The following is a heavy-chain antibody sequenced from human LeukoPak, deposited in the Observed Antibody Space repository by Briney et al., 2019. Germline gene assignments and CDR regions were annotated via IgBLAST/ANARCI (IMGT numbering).Heavy chain of an antibody. J-gene: IGHJ4*02. Sequence: PGGSLRLSCAASGFTFRDYSMNWVRQAPGKGLEWVSYISTSGNYIYYADSVKGRFTISRDNAKNSLYLQMHSLRAEDTAVYYCATHHKYSTPGWGQGTLVTVSS. CDR2: ISTSGNYI. CDR3: ATHHKYSTPG. V-gene: IGHV3-21*01. CDR1: GFTFRDYS. D-gene: IGHD6-6*01.